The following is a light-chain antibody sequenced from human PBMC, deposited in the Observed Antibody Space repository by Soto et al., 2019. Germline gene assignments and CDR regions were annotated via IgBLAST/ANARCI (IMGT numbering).Light chain of an antibody. J-gene: IGLJ2*01. V-gene: IGLV2-8*01. CDR2: EVN. CDR1: SSDIGAYNY. CDR3: TSYGGRDNLI. Sequence: QSALTQPPSASGSPGQSVTISCTGTSSDIGAYNYVSWFQQHPGEAPKLIISEVNKRPSGVPHRFSGSKSGNTASLTVSGLQDEDEADYYCTSYGGRDNLIFGGGTQLTVL.